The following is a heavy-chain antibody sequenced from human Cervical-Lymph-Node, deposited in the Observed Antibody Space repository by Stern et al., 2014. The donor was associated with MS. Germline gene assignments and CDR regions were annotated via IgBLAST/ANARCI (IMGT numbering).Heavy chain of an antibody. CDR2: IYYSGST. J-gene: IGHJ6*02. V-gene: IGHV4-59*01. Sequence: QLQLQESGPGLVKPSETLSLTCTVSGGSISSYYWSWIRQPPGKGLEWIGYIYYSGSTNYNPSLKSRVTISVDTSKNQFSLKLSSVTAADTAVYYCARASGDYYYGIDVWGQGTTVTVSS. CDR1: GGSISSYY. D-gene: IGHD6-19*01. CDR3: ARASGDYYYGIDV.